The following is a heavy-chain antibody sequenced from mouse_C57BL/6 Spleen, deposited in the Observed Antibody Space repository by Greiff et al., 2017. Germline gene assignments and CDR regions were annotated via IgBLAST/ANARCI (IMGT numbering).Heavy chain of an antibody. CDR1: GFNINDYY. D-gene: IGHD1-1*01. CDR3: AFYYYGSSYYFDY. J-gene: IGHJ2*01. V-gene: IGHV14-2*01. Sequence: VQLQQSGAELVKPGASVKLSCTASGFNINDYYMHWVKQRTEQGLEWIGRIDPEDGETKYAPQFQGKATITADTSPNTAYLQLSSLTSEDTAVYYCAFYYYGSSYYFDYWGQGTTLTVSS. CDR2: IDPEDGET.